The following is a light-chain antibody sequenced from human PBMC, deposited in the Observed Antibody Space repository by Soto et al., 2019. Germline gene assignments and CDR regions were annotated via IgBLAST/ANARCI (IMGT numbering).Light chain of an antibody. CDR1: SGSIASNY. V-gene: IGLV6-57*04. CDR3: QSYESSKWV. J-gene: IGLJ3*02. CDR2: EDN. Sequence: NFMLTQPHSVSESPGKTVTISCTRSSGSIASNYVQWYHQRPGSAPTIVMYEDNQRPSGVPDRFSGSIDRSSNSASLTISGLKTEDEGDFYCQSYESSKWVFGGGTKLTVL.